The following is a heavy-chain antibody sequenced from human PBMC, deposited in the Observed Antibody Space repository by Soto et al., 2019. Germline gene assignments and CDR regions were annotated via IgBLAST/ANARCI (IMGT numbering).Heavy chain of an antibody. CDR3: EADYYDSSGYFRGNFDI. V-gene: IGHV3-48*03. CDR1: GFTFSSYE. CDR2: ISSSGSTI. J-gene: IGHJ3*02. Sequence: CGSLRLSCAASGFTFSSYEMNWVRQAPGKGLEWVSYISSSGSTIYYADSVKGRFTISRDNAKNSLYLQMNSLRAEDTAVYYCEADYYDSSGYFRGNFDIWGQGTMVTVSS. D-gene: IGHD3-22*01.